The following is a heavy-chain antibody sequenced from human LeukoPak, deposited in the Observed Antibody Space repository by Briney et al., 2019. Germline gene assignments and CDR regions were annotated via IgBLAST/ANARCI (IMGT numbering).Heavy chain of an antibody. V-gene: IGHV3-43*02. CDR2: ISAVGYVT. CDR3: ARYSVLPHPGFDV. Sequence: PGGSLRLSCAASGFTFPFYAMHWVRQAPGERLEWLSLISAVGYVTHSADSVQGRLTISRDPAKNSLYLQVNSLRTEGTAFSFCARYSVLPHPGFDVWGQGTLLAVS. CDR1: GFTFPFYA. D-gene: IGHD2/OR15-2a*01. J-gene: IGHJ4*02.